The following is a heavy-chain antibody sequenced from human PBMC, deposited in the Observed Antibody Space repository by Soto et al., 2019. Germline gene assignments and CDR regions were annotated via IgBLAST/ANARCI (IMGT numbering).Heavy chain of an antibody. J-gene: IGHJ6*01. CDR2: INTDGDVR. V-gene: IGHV3-48*01. D-gene: IGHD3-9*01. CDR1: GFILSTSA. Sequence: PGGSLRLSCKVSGFILSTSAMNWVRQAPGKGLEWVSYINTDGDVRHYADSVKGRFTVSRDNAKNLVYLQMNNVGADDTAVYFCTRRDVFDLWGQGATV. CDR3: TRRDVFDL.